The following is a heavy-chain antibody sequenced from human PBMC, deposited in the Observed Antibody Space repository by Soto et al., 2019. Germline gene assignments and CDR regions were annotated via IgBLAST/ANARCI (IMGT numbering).Heavy chain of an antibody. CDR3: ARADRYFGSFEN. V-gene: IGHV3-53*01. CDR1: GISVSNSY. J-gene: IGHJ1*01. CDR2: MYTGGTT. D-gene: IGHD3-16*01. Sequence: GGSLRLSCAAAGISVSNSYMAWVRQAPGKGLEWVSVMYTGGTTFHADSVKGRSTISRDNANNTLDLQLNSLRAEDTAVYYCARADRYFGSFENWGQGTLVTVYS.